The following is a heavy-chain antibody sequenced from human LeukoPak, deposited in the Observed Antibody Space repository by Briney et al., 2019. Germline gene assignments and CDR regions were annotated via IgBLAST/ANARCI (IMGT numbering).Heavy chain of an antibody. V-gene: IGHV3-23*01. CDR3: VKERFYENGGHSPFDY. CDR2: ISGSGGST. J-gene: IGHJ4*02. D-gene: IGHD2-8*01. Sequence: GGSLRLSCAASGFTFSSYAMSWVRQAPGKGLEWVSAISGSGGSTYYADSVKGRFTISRDNSKNTLYLQMNSLRAEDTAVYYCVKERFYENGGHSPFDYWGQGALVTVSS. CDR1: GFTFSSYA.